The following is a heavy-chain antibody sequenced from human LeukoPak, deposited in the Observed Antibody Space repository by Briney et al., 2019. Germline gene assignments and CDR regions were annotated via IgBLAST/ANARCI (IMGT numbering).Heavy chain of an antibody. J-gene: IGHJ6*03. D-gene: IGHD6-13*01. V-gene: IGHV4-4*02. Sequence: PSGTLSLTCAVSGGSISSSNWWSWVRQPPGKGLEWIGEIYHSGSTNYNPSLKSRVTISVDKSKNQFSLKLSSVTAADTAVYYCARVPYSSSWYYMDVWGKGTTVTVSS. CDR3: ARVPYSSSWYYMDV. CDR2: IYHSGST. CDR1: GGSISSSNW.